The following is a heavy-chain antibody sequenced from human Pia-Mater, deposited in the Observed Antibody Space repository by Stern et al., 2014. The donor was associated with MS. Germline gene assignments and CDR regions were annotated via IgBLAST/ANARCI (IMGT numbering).Heavy chain of an antibody. CDR1: GGSVSSSTYY. J-gene: IGHJ4*02. CDR3: ARQGSFDFWSG. Sequence: QVQLQESGPGLVKPSETLSLTCTVSGGSVSSSTYYWGWIRQPPGKNLEWIGSIYYTGRTYYNPSLTSRLTISIDASKNQFPLKLTSGTAADTAVYYCARQGSFDFWSGWGQGTLVTVSS. V-gene: IGHV4-39*01. CDR2: IYYTGRT. D-gene: IGHD3-3*01.